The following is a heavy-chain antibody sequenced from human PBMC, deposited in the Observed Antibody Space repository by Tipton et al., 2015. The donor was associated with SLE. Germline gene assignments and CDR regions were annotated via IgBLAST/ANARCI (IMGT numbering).Heavy chain of an antibody. CDR2: LYGSGSP. D-gene: IGHD4-17*01. CDR3: ARIRPGHGDPFDF. Sequence: TLSLTCTVSGDSVGMNFWNWIRQPAGKGLEWIGRLYGSGSPTHYNPSLEGRVTVSVDTSQNQVSLKLTSVTAADTAVYYCARIRPGHGDPFDFWGQGTLVTVSS. V-gene: IGHV4-4*07. J-gene: IGHJ4*02. CDR1: GDSVGMNF.